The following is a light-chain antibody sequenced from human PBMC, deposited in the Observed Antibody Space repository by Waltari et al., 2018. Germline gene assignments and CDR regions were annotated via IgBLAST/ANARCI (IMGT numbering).Light chain of an antibody. CDR2: DAS. CDR3: QQYYSTPPT. CDR1: QSISSW. V-gene: IGKV1-5*01. J-gene: IGKJ1*01. Sequence: DIQMTQSPSTLSASVGDRVTITCRASQSISSWLAWYQQKPGKAPKLLIYDASSLESGVPSRFSGSGSGTEFTLTISSLQAEDVAVYYCQQYYSTPPTFGQGTKEEIK.